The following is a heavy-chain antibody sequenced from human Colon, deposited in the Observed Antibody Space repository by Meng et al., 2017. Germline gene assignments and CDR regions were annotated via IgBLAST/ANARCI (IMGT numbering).Heavy chain of an antibody. D-gene: IGHD1/OR15-1a*01. CDR3: GTTDINYCPIHY. V-gene: IGHV4-4*02. J-gene: IGHJ4*02. CDR2: IAHTGRT. Sequence: QMQLRESGPVLVKPSGALSLTCPVSGASISTTNWWTWFRQSTGKGLEWIGEIAHTGRTNYNRSLKSRISISMNKSKNHFSLNVTSVTAADTALYFCGTTDINYCPIHYCGQGTLVTVSS. CDR1: GASISTTNW.